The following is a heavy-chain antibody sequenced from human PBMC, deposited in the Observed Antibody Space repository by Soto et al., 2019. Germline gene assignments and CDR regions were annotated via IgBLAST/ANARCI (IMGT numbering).Heavy chain of an antibody. Sequence: EVQLVESGGGLVQPGGSLKLSCAASGFSLSDYWMHWVRQAPGKGLVWVSRINSDGSRTDYADSVKGRFTISRDNAKNTLFLQMNSLRAEDTAVYYCTRAFLPGNYWGQGTLVTVSS. CDR1: GFSLSDYW. J-gene: IGHJ4*02. CDR2: INSDGSRT. V-gene: IGHV3-74*01. D-gene: IGHD2-21*01. CDR3: TRAFLPGNY.